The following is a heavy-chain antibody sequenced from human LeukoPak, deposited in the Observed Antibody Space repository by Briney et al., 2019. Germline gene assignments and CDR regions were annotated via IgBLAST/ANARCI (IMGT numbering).Heavy chain of an antibody. Sequence: AGGSLRLSCAAPGFTFSRYWMHWVRQAPGEGLVWVSRIKTDGTYTSNADSVKGRFTISRDNAKSTLYLQMNSLKVEDTALYYCVADLGDYADFWGQGTLVTVSS. CDR1: GFTFSRYW. CDR3: VADLGDYADF. J-gene: IGHJ4*02. V-gene: IGHV3-74*01. CDR2: IKTDGTYT.